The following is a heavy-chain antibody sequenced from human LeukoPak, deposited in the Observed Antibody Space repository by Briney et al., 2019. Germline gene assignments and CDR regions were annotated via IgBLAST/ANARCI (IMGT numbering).Heavy chain of an antibody. D-gene: IGHD2-2*01. V-gene: IGHV4-39*01. CDR1: GGSISSSSYY. Sequence: SETLSLTCTVSGGSISSSSYYWGWGRQPPGKGLEWIGSIYYSGSTYSNPSLKSRVTTSVDTSKNQFSLKLSSVSAADTAVYYCARYCSSTSCSIRRTFDIWGQGTMVTVSS. J-gene: IGHJ3*02. CDR2: IYYSGST. CDR3: ARYCSSTSCSIRRTFDI.